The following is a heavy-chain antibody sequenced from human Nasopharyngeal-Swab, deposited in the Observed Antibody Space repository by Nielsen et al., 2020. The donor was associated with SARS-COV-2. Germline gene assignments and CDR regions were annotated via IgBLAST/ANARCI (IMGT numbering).Heavy chain of an antibody. D-gene: IGHD3-3*01. CDR1: GSSFTSYW. CDR3: ARGVGMGDKNWFDP. J-gene: IGHJ5*02. Sequence: GGPLRLSCKGSGSSFTSYWIGWAPQMPGKGLEWRGIIYPGDSGTRYSPSFQGQVTISADTSISTAYLQWSSLKASDTAVYYCARGVGMGDKNWFDPWGQGTLVTVSS. CDR2: IYPGDSGT. V-gene: IGHV5-51*01.